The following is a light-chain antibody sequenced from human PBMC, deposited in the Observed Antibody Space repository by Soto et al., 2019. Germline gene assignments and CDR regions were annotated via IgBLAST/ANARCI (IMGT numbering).Light chain of an antibody. V-gene: IGLV1-44*01. CDR1: SSNIGSNT. CDR2: NNN. J-gene: IGLJ2*01. CDR3: AAWDDSLNGLV. Sequence: QSVLTQPPSASGTPGQRVTISCSGSSSNIGSNTVNWYQQVPGTAPKLLIYNNNQWPSGVPDRFSGSKSGTSASLAISGLQSEDEADSYCAAWDDSLNGLVFGGGTKLTVL.